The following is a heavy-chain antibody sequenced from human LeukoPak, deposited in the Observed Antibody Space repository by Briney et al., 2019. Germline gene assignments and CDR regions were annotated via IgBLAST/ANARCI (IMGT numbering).Heavy chain of an antibody. Sequence: GGSLRLSCAASGFTFSTYGMHWVRQAPGKGLEWVALISYDGSNIYYADSVKGRFTISRDRSMNTLYLRMNSLRGEDTAVYFCAKDSSPAYFDYWGQGTLVTVSS. CDR1: GFTFSTYG. J-gene: IGHJ4*02. CDR3: AKDSSPAYFDY. V-gene: IGHV3-30*18. D-gene: IGHD6-6*01. CDR2: ISYDGSNI.